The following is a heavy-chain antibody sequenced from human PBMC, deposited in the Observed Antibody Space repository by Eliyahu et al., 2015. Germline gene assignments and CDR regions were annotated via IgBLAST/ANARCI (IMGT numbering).Heavy chain of an antibody. CDR3: ARDQSSGPGDY. J-gene: IGHJ4*02. Sequence: QVQLQESGPGLVKPSETLSLTCTVSGGSISGYYWSWIRQXAGKGLEWIGRIYTSGFTNYNPSLRSRVTMSVDTSKNRFSLMLTSVTAADTAVYYCARDQSSGPGDYWGQGTLVTVSS. CDR1: GGSISGYY. CDR2: IYTSGFT. V-gene: IGHV4-4*07. D-gene: IGHD3-22*01.